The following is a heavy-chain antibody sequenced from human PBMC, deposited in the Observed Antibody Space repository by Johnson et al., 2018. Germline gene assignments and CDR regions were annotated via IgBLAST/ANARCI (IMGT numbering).Heavy chain of an antibody. D-gene: IGHD2-15*01. CDR2: ISNSGGNT. CDR1: GFTVSSNY. V-gene: IGHV3-23*01. CDR3: AKDRSPDYYYDSGMDV. Sequence: VQLQESGGGVVRPGGSLRPSCAASGFTVSSNYMSWVRQAPGKGPEWVPAISNSGGNTFYADSVKGRFTSSRDNSKNTLYQQLNSLRAEDTAVYYCAKDRSPDYYYDSGMDVWGQGTTVTVSS. J-gene: IGHJ6*02.